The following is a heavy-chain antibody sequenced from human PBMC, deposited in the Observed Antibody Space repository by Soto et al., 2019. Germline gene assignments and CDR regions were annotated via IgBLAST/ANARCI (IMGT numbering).Heavy chain of an antibody. D-gene: IGHD1-26*01. Sequence: PSETLSLTCTVSGGSISGYYWSWIRQSPEKGLEWIGYIHYRGSTNYSPSLKSRVSISLGPSNNHISLKLSSVTAADTAVYYCAKTLTGTVSGLWWLDPCGQGALVTVSS. J-gene: IGHJ5*02. CDR1: GGSISGYY. V-gene: IGHV4-59*01. CDR3: AKTLTGTVSGLWWLDP. CDR2: IHYRGST.